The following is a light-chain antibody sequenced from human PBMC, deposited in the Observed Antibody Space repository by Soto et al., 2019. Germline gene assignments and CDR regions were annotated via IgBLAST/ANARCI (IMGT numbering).Light chain of an antibody. V-gene: IGLV2-14*03. CDR1: SSYVGGYNY. CDR2: DVS. J-gene: IGLJ1*01. Sequence: QSALTQPASVSGSPGQSITISCTGTSSYVGGYNYVSWYQQHPGKAPKLMLYDVSNRPSGVSNRFSGSKSGNSASLTISGLQAEDEADYYCSSYASSSTYVFGTGTKVTVL. CDR3: SSYASSSTYV.